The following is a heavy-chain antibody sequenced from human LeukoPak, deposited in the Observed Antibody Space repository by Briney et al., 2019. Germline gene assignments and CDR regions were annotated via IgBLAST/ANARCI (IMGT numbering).Heavy chain of an antibody. CDR1: GGSFSGYY. V-gene: IGHV4-34*01. CDR2: INHSGST. J-gene: IGHJ4*02. CDR3: ARGRRVYNWNGYGQGSPFDY. Sequence: SETLSLTCAVYGGSFSGYYWSWIRQPPGKGLEWIGEINHSGSTNYNTSLKSRVTISVDTSKNQFSLKLSSVTAADTAVYYCARGRRVYNWNGYGQGSPFDYWGQGTLVTVSS. D-gene: IGHD1-20*01.